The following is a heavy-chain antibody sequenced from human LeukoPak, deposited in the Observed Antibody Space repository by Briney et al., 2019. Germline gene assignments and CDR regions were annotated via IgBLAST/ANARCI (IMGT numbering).Heavy chain of an antibody. CDR2: ISGSGGST. Sequence: GGSLRLSCAASGFTFSSYAMSWVRQAPGKGLEWVSAISGSGGSTYYADSVKGRFTISRDNFKNTLYVEMNSLRAEDTAVYYCARDGYYDTSTSRGGGFDIWGQGTMVTVSS. CDR3: ARDGYYDTSTSRGGGFDI. D-gene: IGHD3-22*01. J-gene: IGHJ3*02. V-gene: IGHV3-23*01. CDR1: GFTFSSYA.